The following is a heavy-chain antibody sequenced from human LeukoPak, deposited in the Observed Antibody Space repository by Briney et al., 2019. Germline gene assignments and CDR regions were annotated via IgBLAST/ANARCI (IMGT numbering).Heavy chain of an antibody. CDR2: IYTDGRT. V-gene: IGHV3-53*01. Sequence: PGGSLRLSCAASGLTVSSNYMSWVRQAPGKGLEWVSVIYTDGRTFYAASVKGRFTISRDSSKNTVYLQMNSLRVEDTAVYYCARGNYGDDSYYFDYWGRGALVTVSS. J-gene: IGHJ4*02. CDR3: ARGNYGDDSYYFDY. D-gene: IGHD4-17*01. CDR1: GLTVSSNY.